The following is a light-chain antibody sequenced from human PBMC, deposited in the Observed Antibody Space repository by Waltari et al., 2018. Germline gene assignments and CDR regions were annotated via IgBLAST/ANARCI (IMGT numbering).Light chain of an antibody. Sequence: EIQMTQSPSSLSVSVRHRVTITCQASQDIRKNLNRFQQKPGKAPQVLIFDASNSQAAVPSRFSGSGSGTDVAFTISSLQPEDIGTYYCQQYANLPLTFGGGTRVEIK. CDR2: DAS. CDR1: QDIRKN. J-gene: IGKJ4*01. CDR3: QQYANLPLT. V-gene: IGKV1-33*01.